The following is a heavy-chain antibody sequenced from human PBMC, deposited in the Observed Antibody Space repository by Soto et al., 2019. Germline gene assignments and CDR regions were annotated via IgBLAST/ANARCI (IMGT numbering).Heavy chain of an antibody. J-gene: IGHJ6*02. D-gene: IGHD3-22*01. Sequence: LSETLSLTCTVSGGSISSGDYYWSWIRQPPGKGLEWIGYIYYSGSTYYNPSLKSRVTISVDTSKNQFSLKLSSVTAADTAVYYCARLAWYYDSSGSLEPPNYYYGMDVWGQGTTVTVSS. CDR2: IYYSGST. CDR1: GGSISSGDYY. CDR3: ARLAWYYDSSGSLEPPNYYYGMDV. V-gene: IGHV4-30-4*01.